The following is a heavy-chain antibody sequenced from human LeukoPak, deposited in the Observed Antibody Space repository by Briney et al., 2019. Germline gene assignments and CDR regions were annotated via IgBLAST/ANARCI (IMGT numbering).Heavy chain of an antibody. CDR3: ARLPRYSGYDFPESDS. J-gene: IGHJ4*02. Sequence: GESLKISCTGSGYSFTSYWIGWVRRMPGKGLEWMGIIYPGDSDTTYTPSFQGQVTISADKSISTAYLQWSSLNASDTAMYYCARLPRYSGYDFPESDSWGQGTLVTVSS. V-gene: IGHV5-51*01. CDR2: IYPGDSDT. D-gene: IGHD5-12*01. CDR1: GYSFTSYW.